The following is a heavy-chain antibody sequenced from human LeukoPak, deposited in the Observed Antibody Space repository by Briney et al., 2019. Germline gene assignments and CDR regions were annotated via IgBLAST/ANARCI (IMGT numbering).Heavy chain of an antibody. CDR2: ISYDGSNK. J-gene: IGHJ1*01. D-gene: IGHD2-2*01. V-gene: IGHV3-30-3*01. CDR3: SPYSSSIGREFQY. Sequence: GGSLRLSCAASGFTFSSYAMHWVRQAPGKGLEWVAVISYDGSNKYYADSVKGRFTISRDNSKNTLYLQMNSLRAEDTAVYYCSPYSSSIGREFQYGGEGTLLTVSS. CDR1: GFTFSSYA.